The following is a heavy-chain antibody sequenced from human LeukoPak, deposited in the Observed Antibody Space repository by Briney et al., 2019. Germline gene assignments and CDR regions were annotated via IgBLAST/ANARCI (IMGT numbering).Heavy chain of an antibody. D-gene: IGHD5-24*01. CDR2: ISSYNGNT. J-gene: IGHJ5*02. CDR3: ARVKRYWFDP. Sequence: ASVKVSCKASGYTFTSYGFSWVRQAPGQGLEWMGWISSYNGNTNYAQKLHGRVTMTTDTSTSKAYMELRSLRSDDTAVYYCARVKRYWFDPWGQGTLVTVSS. CDR1: GYTFTSYG. V-gene: IGHV1-18*01.